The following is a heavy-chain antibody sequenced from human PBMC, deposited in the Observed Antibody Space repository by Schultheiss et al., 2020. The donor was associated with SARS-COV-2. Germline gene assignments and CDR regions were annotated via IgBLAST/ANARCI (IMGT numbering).Heavy chain of an antibody. J-gene: IGHJ4*02. CDR2: IYYSGST. V-gene: IGHV4-39*07. Sequence: SETLSLTCTVSGGSISSGGYYWSWIRQPAGKGLEWIGSIYYSGSTYYNPSLKSRVTISVDTSKNQFSLKLSSLTAADTAVYYCAREGGSYSYFDHWGQGTLVTVSS. D-gene: IGHD1-26*01. CDR3: AREGGSYSYFDH. CDR1: GGSISSGGYY.